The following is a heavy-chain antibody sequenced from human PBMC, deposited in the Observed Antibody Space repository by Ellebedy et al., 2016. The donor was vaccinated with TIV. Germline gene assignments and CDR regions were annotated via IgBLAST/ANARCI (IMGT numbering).Heavy chain of an antibody. D-gene: IGHD4-17*01. CDR3: ARPPRSTVTTSIYFDY. Sequence: SETLSLXXSVSGDSISSSSYFWGWIRQPPGKGLDWIGIIYYSGSTYYNPSLNSRVTISIDTSKNQFSLNLRSVTAADTAVYYCARPPRSTVTTSIYFDYWGQGTLVTVSS. J-gene: IGHJ4*02. CDR2: IYYSGST. CDR1: GDSISSSSYF. V-gene: IGHV4-39*01.